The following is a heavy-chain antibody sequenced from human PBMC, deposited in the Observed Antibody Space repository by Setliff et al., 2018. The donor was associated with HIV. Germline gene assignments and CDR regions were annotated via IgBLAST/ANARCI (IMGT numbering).Heavy chain of an antibody. V-gene: IGHV3-21*01. CDR3: ARDEDGYNHFDF. J-gene: IGHJ4*02. D-gene: IGHD5-12*01. CDR1: GFTFNSYS. Sequence: PGGSLRLSCAASGFTFNSYSMNWVRQAPGKGLEWVSSISSSNSYKHYADSVKGRFTISRDNAKNSLYLQMNSRRVEDTAVYYCARDEDGYNHFDFWGQGTLVTVSS. CDR2: ISSSNSYK.